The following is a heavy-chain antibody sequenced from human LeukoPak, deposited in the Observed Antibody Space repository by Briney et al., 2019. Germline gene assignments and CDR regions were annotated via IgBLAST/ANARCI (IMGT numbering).Heavy chain of an antibody. CDR2: ISSSGSTI. CDR3: ASWTETTMDPFDY. J-gene: IGHJ4*02. V-gene: IGHV3-48*03. CDR1: GFTFSSYE. Sequence: GGSLRLSCAASGFTFSSYEVNWVRQAPGKGLEWVSYISSSGSTIYYADSVKGRFTISRDNAKNSLYLQMNSLRAEDTAVYYCASWTETTMDPFDYWGQGTLVTVSS. D-gene: IGHD3-10*01.